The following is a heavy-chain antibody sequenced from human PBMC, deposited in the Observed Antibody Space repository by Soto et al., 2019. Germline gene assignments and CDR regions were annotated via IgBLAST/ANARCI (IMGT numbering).Heavy chain of an antibody. CDR1: GGSISSGGYS. Sequence: QLQLQESGSGLVKPSQTLSLTCAVSGGSISSGGYSWSWIRQPPGKGLEWIGYIYHSGSTYYNPPRRSRVPITTHRPKSQFSLKLSSVPAADTAVYYCARRRGFPYSYGMDVWGQGTTVTVSS. D-gene: IGHD5-12*01. CDR3: ARRRGFPYSYGMDV. J-gene: IGHJ6*02. V-gene: IGHV4-30-2*01. CDR2: IYHSGST.